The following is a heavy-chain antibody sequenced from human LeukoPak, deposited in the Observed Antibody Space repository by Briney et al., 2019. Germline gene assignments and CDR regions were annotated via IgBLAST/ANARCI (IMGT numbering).Heavy chain of an antibody. CDR3: ARSQCGGDCYAEY. J-gene: IGHJ4*02. Sequence: SDTLSLTCNVSGDSICICYWSWIRKPPGKGLEWIGYIYYSGSTNYNPSLKSRVSISVDTSKNQFSLKLSSVTAADTAVYYCARSQCGGDCYAEYWGQGTLVTVSS. CDR2: IYYSGST. CDR1: GDSICICY. V-gene: IGHV4-59*08. D-gene: IGHD2-21*02.